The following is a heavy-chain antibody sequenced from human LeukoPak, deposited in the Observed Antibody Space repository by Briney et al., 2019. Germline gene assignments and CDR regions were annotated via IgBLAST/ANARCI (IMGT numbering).Heavy chain of an antibody. D-gene: IGHD2-2*01. CDR2: IKQDGSEK. Sequence: PGGSLRLSCAASGFTFSSYWMSWVRQAPGKGLEWVANIKQDGSEKYYVDSVKGRFTISRDNAKNSLYLQMNSLRAEDTAVYYCARNVWGYCSSTSCYADYWGQGTLVTVSS. J-gene: IGHJ4*02. CDR3: ARNVWGYCSSTSCYADY. V-gene: IGHV3-7*01. CDR1: GFTFSSYW.